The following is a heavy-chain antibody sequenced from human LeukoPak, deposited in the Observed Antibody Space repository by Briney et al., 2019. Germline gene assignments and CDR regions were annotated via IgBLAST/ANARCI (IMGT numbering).Heavy chain of an antibody. CDR2: INTNTGNP. J-gene: IGHJ4*02. CDR3: ARERRIAATQYSGSPDY. Sequence: ASVKVSCKASGYTFTSYAMNWVRQAPGQGLEWMGWINTNTGNPTYAQGFTGRFVFSLDTSVSTAYLQISSLKAEDTAVYYCARERRIAATQYSGSPDYWGQGTLVTVSS. CDR1: GYTFTSYA. V-gene: IGHV7-4-1*02. D-gene: IGHD6-13*01.